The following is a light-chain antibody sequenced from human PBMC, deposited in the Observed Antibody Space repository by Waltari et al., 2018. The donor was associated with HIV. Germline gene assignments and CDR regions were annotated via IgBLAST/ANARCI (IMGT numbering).Light chain of an antibody. J-gene: IGLJ2*01. V-gene: IGLV2-8*01. Sequence: QSALTQPPSASGSPGQSVTISCTGTSSDIGSYNYVSWFQQHPGKAHKLMIFDVSKRPSGVPDRFSGSKSGNTASLTGSGLQAEDEADYYCASHAGSKDVFGGGTKLTVL. CDR3: ASHAGSKDV. CDR2: DVS. CDR1: SSDIGSYNY.